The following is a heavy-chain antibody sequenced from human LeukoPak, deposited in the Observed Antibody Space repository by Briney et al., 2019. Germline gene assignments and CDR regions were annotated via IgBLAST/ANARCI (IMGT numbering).Heavy chain of an antibody. CDR2: IIPILGIA. Sequence: ASVMVSCKASGGTCSSYAISWVRHAPGQGLEWMGRIIPILGIANYAQKFQGRVTITADKSTSTAYMELSSLKSEDTAVYYCARDSGNIVVVTAYNWFDPWGQGTLVTVSS. V-gene: IGHV1-69*04. CDR1: GGTCSSYA. D-gene: IGHD2-21*02. CDR3: ARDSGNIVVVTAYNWFDP. J-gene: IGHJ5*02.